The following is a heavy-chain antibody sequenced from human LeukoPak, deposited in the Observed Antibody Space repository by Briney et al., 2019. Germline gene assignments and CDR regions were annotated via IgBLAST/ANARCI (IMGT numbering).Heavy chain of an antibody. CDR1: GASLNTYY. V-gene: IGHV4-4*07. Sequence: KPSETLSLTCTVSGASLNTYYWTWIRQPAGKGLEWIGRLSTGGSTTYNPSLKSRITMSVDTSKNQFSLKLNSVTAADTAVYYCARGSSANWNIFDFWGQGSLVTVSS. D-gene: IGHD1-1*01. CDR2: LSTGGST. J-gene: IGHJ4*02. CDR3: ARGSSANWNIFDF.